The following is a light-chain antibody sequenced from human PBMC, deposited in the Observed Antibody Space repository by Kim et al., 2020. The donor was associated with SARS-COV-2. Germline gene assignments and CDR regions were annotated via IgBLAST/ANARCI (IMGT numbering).Light chain of an antibody. CDR3: QQYNNSPPK. J-gene: IGKJ1*01. Sequence: EIEMTQSPATLSVSLGERATLSCRASQSVSSNLAWYQQKPGQAPRLLIYAASTRATGIPARFSGSGSGTEFTLTISSLQSEDFAVYYCQQYNNSPPKFGQGTKVDIK. CDR1: QSVSSN. V-gene: IGKV3-15*01. CDR2: AAS.